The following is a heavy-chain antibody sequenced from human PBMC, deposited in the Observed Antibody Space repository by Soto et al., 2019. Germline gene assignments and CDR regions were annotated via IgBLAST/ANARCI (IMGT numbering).Heavy chain of an antibody. V-gene: IGHV3-21*01. CDR2: ISSGSSYI. CDR3: ARDLGVVTTSGYLEM. Sequence: GGSLRLSCAASGFAFNSHTMNWVRQAPGKGLEWVSSISSGSSYIYSADSVKGRFTISRDNSKNSLYLQMNSLRAEDTAVYYCARDLGVVTTSGYLEMWGQGTMVTVSS. J-gene: IGHJ3*02. D-gene: IGHD2-21*02. CDR1: GFAFNSHT.